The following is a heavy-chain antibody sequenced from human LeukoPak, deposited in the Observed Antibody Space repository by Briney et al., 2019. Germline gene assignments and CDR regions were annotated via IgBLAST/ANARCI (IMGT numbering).Heavy chain of an antibody. CDR1: GFTFSSYW. CDR2: IKQDGSEK. J-gene: IGHJ3*02. CDR3: ARAKYCSSISCRDAFNI. V-gene: IGHV3-7*01. D-gene: IGHD2-2*01. Sequence: GGSLRLSCAASGFTFSSYWMSWVRQAPGKGLEWVANIKQDGSEKYYVDSVKGRFTISRDNSKNTLYLQMNSLRAEDTAVYYWARAKYCSSISCRDAFNIGGKGKMVTAS.